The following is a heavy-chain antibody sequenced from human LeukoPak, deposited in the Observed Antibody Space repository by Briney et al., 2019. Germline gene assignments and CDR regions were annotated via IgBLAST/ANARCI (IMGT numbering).Heavy chain of an antibody. CDR2: ISWNGGST. J-gene: IGHJ4*02. D-gene: IGHD6-6*01. V-gene: IGHV3-20*04. CDR3: ARGRSSSSPNFDY. Sequence: GGSLRLSCAASGFTFDDYGMSWVRQAPGKGLEWVSGISWNGGSTGYADSVKGRFTISRDSAKNSLYLQMNSLRAEDTALYYCARGRSSSSPNFDYWGQGTLVTVSS. CDR1: GFTFDDYG.